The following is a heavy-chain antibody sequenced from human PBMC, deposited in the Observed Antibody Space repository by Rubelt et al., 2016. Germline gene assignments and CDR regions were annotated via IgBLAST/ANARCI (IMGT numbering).Heavy chain of an antibody. J-gene: IGHJ5*02. V-gene: IGHV1-18*01. D-gene: IGHD2-21*02. Sequence: QKLQGRVTMTTDTSTSTAYMELSSLRSEDTAVYYCARAAYCGGDCYSGGRWFDPWGQGTLVTVSS. CDR3: ARAAYCGGDCYSGGRWFDP.